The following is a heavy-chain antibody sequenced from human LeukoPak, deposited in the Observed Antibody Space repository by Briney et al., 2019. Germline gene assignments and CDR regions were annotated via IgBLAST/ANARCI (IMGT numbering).Heavy chain of an antibody. V-gene: IGHV3-30*18. Sequence: GGSLRLSCAASGFTFSSYGMHWVRQAPGKGLEWVAVISYDGSNKYYADSVKGRFTISRDNSKNTLYLQMNSLRAEDTAVYYCAKLVRGPELVGGRNYGDHPGRAFDIWGQGTMVTVSS. CDR3: AKLVRGPELVGGRNYGDHPGRAFDI. D-gene: IGHD4-17*01. CDR1: GFTFSSYG. CDR2: ISYDGSNK. J-gene: IGHJ3*02.